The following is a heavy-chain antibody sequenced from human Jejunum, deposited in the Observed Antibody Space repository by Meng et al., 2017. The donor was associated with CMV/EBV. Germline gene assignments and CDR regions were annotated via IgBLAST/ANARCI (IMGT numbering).Heavy chain of an antibody. D-gene: IGHD6-13*01. V-gene: IGHV3-21*01. Sequence: CAASGLDFNTYTMNWVRQAPGKGLEWVSSITSGGRYIFYTDSVKGRFTLPRDNAKKSLYLQMNSLRAADTAVYYCATDYRRGAGPNWGQGTLVTVSS. CDR2: ITSGGRYI. CDR1: GLDFNTYT. J-gene: IGHJ4*02. CDR3: ATDYRRGAGPN.